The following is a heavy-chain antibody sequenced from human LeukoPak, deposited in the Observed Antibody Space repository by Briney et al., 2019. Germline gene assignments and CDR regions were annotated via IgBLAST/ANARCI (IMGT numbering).Heavy chain of an antibody. D-gene: IGHD3-22*01. CDR3: AKDYYDSSGYYQWGAFDI. J-gene: IGHJ3*02. V-gene: IGHV3-7*03. CDR2: IKQEGTEK. CDR1: GYTLSNHW. Sequence: PGGSLRLSCAASGYTLSNHWMIWVRQAPGKGLECVANIKQEGTEKYYLDSVKGRFTISRDNAKNSLYLQMNSLRAEDTAVYYCAKDYYDSSGYYQWGAFDIWGQGTMVTVSS.